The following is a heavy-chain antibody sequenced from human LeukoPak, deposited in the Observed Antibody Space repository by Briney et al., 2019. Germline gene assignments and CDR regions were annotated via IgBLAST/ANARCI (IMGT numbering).Heavy chain of an antibody. D-gene: IGHD2-2*01. CDR2: ISSSSSTI. J-gene: IGHJ6*03. Sequence: PGGSLRLSCAASGFTFSSYSMNWVRQAPGKGLEWFSYISSSSSTIYYADSVKGRFTISRDNAKNSLYPQMNSLRAEDTAVYYCARAGCSSTSCPYYYYYYYMDVWGKGTTVTVSS. CDR3: ARAGCSSTSCPYYYYYYYMDV. V-gene: IGHV3-48*01. CDR1: GFTFSSYS.